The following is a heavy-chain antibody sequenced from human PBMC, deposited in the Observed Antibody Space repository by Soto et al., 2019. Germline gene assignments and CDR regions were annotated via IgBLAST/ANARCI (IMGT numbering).Heavy chain of an antibody. J-gene: IGHJ4*02. CDR2: IKEDGSEK. Sequence: PGGSLRLSCAASGFAFSNYWMDWVRQAPGKGLEWVGNIKEDGSEKYYGDSMKGRFTISRDNSKNTLYLQMNSLRAEDTAVYYCAKDRGALRWSEEHYYFDYWGQGTLVTVSS. D-gene: IGHD4-17*01. CDR1: GFAFSNYW. V-gene: IGHV3-7*01. CDR3: AKDRGALRWSEEHYYFDY.